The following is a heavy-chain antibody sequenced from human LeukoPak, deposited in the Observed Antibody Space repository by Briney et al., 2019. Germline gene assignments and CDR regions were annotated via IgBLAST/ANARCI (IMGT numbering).Heavy chain of an antibody. V-gene: IGHV3-9*01. J-gene: IGHJ6*02. Sequence: GRFLRLSCAASGFTFDDYAMHWVRQAPGKGLEWVSGISWNSGSIGYADSVKGRFTISRDNAKNSLYLQMNSLRAEDTALYYCAKDRDPYYYYGMDVWGQGTTVTVSS. CDR3: AKDRDPYYYYGMDV. CDR2: ISWNSGSI. CDR1: GFTFDDYA.